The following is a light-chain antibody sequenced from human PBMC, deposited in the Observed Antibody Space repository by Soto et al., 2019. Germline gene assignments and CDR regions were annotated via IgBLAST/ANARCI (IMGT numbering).Light chain of an antibody. V-gene: IGKV3-15*01. Sequence: DIVMTQSPDSLAVSLGERATINCKSSQSVSTTVAWYHQKPGQAPRLLVYGASTRATGIPARFSGSGAGTDFTLTITSLQSEDFGVYFCQQYKDWPTTFGQGTKVEIK. CDR3: QQYKDWPTT. CDR1: QSVSTT. J-gene: IGKJ1*01. CDR2: GAS.